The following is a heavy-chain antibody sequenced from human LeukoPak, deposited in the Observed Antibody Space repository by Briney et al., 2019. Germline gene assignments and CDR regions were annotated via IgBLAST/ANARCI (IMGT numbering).Heavy chain of an antibody. Sequence: ESSETLSLTCAVYGGSFSGYYWSWIRQPPGKGLEWIGEINHSGSTNYNPSLKSRVTISVDTSKNQFSLKLSSVTAADTAVYYCARVNTYYYDSSGYPAPLDYWGQGTLVTVPS. CDR2: INHSGST. D-gene: IGHD3-22*01. CDR3: ARVNTYYYDSSGYPAPLDY. J-gene: IGHJ4*02. CDR1: GGSFSGYY. V-gene: IGHV4-34*01.